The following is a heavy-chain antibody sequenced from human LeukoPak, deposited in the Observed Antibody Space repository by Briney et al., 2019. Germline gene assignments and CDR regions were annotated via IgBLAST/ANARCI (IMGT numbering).Heavy chain of an antibody. V-gene: IGHV1-69*04. CDR3: ARELAYCGGDCYSPFDY. CDR1: GGTFSSYA. D-gene: IGHD2-21*01. J-gene: IGHJ4*02. CDR2: IIPILGIA. Sequence: SVKVSCKASGGTFSSYAISWVRQAPGQGLEWMGRIIPILGIANYAQKFQGRVTITADKSTSTAYMELSSLRSEDTAVYYCARELAYCGGDCYSPFDYWGQGTLVTVSS.